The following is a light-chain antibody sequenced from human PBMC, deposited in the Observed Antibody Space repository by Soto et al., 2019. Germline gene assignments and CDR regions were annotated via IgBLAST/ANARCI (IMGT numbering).Light chain of an antibody. V-gene: IGKV1-5*01. CDR2: DAS. J-gene: IGKJ1*01. CDR3: QQYTNTNNPWM. Sequence: DIQGTQSPPTLSASVGYRVTITCRASQTISTWMAWYQQKPGKAPKLLVYDASTLQSGVASRFSGSGSGTEFTLIISGLQPDDSATYYCQQYTNTNNPWMCGQGTKVDIK. CDR1: QTISTW.